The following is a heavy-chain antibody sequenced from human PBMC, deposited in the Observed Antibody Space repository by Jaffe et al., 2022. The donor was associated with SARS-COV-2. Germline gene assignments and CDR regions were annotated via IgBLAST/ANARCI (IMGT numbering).Heavy chain of an antibody. CDR3: ARDLGSSWYYFDR. J-gene: IGHJ4*02. V-gene: IGHV3-30*04. CDR2: ISYDGSDK. Sequence: QVQLVESGGGVVQPGRSLRLSCAASGFTFSSYAMHWVRQAPGKGLEWVAVISYDGSDKYYADSVKGRCTVSRDNSNNTLYLQVTSLKTEDTATYFCARDLGSSWYYFDRWGQGTLVAVSS. CDR1: GFTFSSYA. D-gene: IGHD6-13*01.